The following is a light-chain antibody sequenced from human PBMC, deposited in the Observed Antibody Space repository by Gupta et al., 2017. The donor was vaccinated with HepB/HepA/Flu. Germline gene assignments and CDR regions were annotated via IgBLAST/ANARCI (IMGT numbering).Light chain of an antibody. CDR2: NVS. V-gene: IGLV2-14*03. CDR1: SSDY. Sequence: QSALTQPASLSGSPGQSITISCTGTSSDYVSWYQQYPGKAPKLLIYNVSDRPSGVSHRFSGSKSGNTASLSIAGLQTEDEAYYYCSSYTDTTTLVVFGGGTKLTVL. J-gene: IGLJ2*01. CDR3: SSYTDTTTLVV.